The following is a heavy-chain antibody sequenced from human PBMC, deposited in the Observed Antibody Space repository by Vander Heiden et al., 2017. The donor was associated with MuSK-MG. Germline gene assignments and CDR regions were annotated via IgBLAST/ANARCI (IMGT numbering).Heavy chain of an antibody. CDR2: IYHSGST. CDR3: ATRRVPRGLQLGAHDDFDI. J-gene: IGHJ3*02. Sequence: QVQLQESGPGLVKPSETLSLTCAVSGYSISSGYYWGWIRQPPGKGLEWIGSIYHSGSTYYNPSLKSRVTISVDTSKNQFSLKLSSVTAADTAVYYCATRRVPRGLQLGAHDDFDIWGQGTMVTVSS. D-gene: IGHD5-12*01. V-gene: IGHV4-38-2*01. CDR1: GYSISSGYY.